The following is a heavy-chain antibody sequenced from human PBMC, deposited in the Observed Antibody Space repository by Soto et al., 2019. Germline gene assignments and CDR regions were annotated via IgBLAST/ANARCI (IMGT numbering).Heavy chain of an antibody. CDR2: ISAYNGNT. J-gene: IGHJ4*02. Sequence: QVQLVQSGAEVKKPGASVKVSCKASGYTFPSYGISWVRQAPVQGLEGMGWISAYNGNTNYAQKLQVRVTMTTDTSTSTAYMELRRLRSDDTAVYDCARDRLSEQWPNPLEYWGQGTLVTVSS. D-gene: IGHD6-19*01. CDR3: ARDRLSEQWPNPLEY. V-gene: IGHV1-18*04. CDR1: GYTFPSYG.